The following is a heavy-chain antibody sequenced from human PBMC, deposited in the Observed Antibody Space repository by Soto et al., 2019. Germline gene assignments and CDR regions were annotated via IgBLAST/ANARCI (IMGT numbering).Heavy chain of an antibody. Sequence: GGSLRLSCAASGFTFSSYAMHWVRQAPGKGLEWVAVISYDGSNKYYADSVKGRFTISRDNSKNTLYLQMNSLRAEDTAVYYCASEGVTRHDAFDIWGQGTMATVSS. CDR1: GFTFSSYA. J-gene: IGHJ3*02. D-gene: IGHD1-1*01. V-gene: IGHV3-30-3*01. CDR2: ISYDGSNK. CDR3: ASEGVTRHDAFDI.